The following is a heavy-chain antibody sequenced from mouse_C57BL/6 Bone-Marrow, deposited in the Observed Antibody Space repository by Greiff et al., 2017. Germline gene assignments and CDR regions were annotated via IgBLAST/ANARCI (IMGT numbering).Heavy chain of an antibody. CDR3: ARSSTFLDYFDY. CDR2: FHPYNGDT. CDR1: GYTFTDYP. D-gene: IGHD5-1*01. V-gene: IGHV1-47*01. Sequence: VQLQQSGAELVKPGASVKMSCKASGYTFTDYPIKWMKQSHGKSLEWIGNFHPYNGDTKYNEKFKGKATLTVEKSSNTVYLELSRLTSDDSAVYYCARSSTFLDYFDYWGQGTTLTVSS. J-gene: IGHJ2*01.